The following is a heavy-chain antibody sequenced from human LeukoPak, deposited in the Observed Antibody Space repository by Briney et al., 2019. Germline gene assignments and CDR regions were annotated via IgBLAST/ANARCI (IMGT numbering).Heavy chain of an antibody. CDR2: INPSGGST. D-gene: IGHD6-6*01. V-gene: IGHV1-46*01. CDR3: ARDRQAARLDY. J-gene: IGHJ4*02. Sequence: ASVKVSCTASGYTFTSYYMHWVRQAPGQGLEWMGIINPSGGSTSYAQKFQGRVTMTRDTSTSTVYMELSSLRSEDTAVYYCARDRQAARLDYWGQGTLVTVSS. CDR1: GYTFTSYY.